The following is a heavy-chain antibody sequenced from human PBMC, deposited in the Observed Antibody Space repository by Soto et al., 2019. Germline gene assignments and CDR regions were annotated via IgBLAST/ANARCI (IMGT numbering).Heavy chain of an antibody. Sequence: ASVKVSCKASGYTFSTYAVHWVRQAPGQRLEWMGWINAGNGNTKYSQKFQGRVTITRDTSASTAYMELSSLRSEDTAVYYCARGGYDSRGYSGGGYWYLDLWGGGTLVTVP. CDR3: ARGGYDSRGYSGGGYWYLDL. CDR1: GYTFSTYA. D-gene: IGHD3-22*01. J-gene: IGHJ2*01. CDR2: INAGNGNT. V-gene: IGHV1-3*01.